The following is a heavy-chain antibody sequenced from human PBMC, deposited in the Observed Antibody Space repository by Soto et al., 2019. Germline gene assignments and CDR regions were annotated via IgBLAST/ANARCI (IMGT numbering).Heavy chain of an antibody. J-gene: IGHJ6*02. CDR1: GFTFSSYA. D-gene: IGHD3-3*01. Sequence: GGSLRLSCAASGFTFSSYAMSWVRQAPGKGLEWVSAISGSGGSTYYADSVKGRFTISRDNSKNTLYLQMNSLRAEDTAVYYCAKWYWDYDFWSGYYYYYYYGMDVWGQGTTVTVSS. V-gene: IGHV3-23*01. CDR2: ISGSGGST. CDR3: AKWYWDYDFWSGYYYYYYYGMDV.